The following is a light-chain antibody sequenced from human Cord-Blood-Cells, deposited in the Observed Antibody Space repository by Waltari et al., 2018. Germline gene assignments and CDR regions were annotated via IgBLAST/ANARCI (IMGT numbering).Light chain of an antibody. CDR3: QQYDNLPPFT. Sequence: DIQMTQSPSSLSASVGDRVTITCRASQGISNYLAWYQQKPGKVPKLLIYAASTLQSGVPSRFSGSGSGTDFTFTISSLQPEDIATYYCQQYDNLPPFTFGPGTKVDIK. V-gene: IGKV1-27*01. CDR2: AAS. CDR1: QGISNY. J-gene: IGKJ3*01.